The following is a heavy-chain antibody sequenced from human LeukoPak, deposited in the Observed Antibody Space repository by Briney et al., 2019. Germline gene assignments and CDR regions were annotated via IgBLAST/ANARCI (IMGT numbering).Heavy chain of an antibody. V-gene: IGHV1-69*04. J-gene: IGHJ4*02. Sequence: ASVKVSCKASGGTFSSYAISWVRQAPGQGLEWMGRTIPIFGIANYAQKFQGRVTITADKSTSTAYMELSSLRSEDTAVYYCASGGGYYYDSSGYWFDYWGQGTLVTVSS. CDR2: TIPIFGIA. CDR1: GGTFSSYA. D-gene: IGHD3-22*01. CDR3: ASGGGYYYDSSGYWFDY.